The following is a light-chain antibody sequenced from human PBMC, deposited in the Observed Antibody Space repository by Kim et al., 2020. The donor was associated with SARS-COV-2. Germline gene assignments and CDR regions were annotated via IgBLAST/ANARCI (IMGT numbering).Light chain of an antibody. CDR2: KNN. CDR1: SSNIGGNY. CDR3: AAWDDSLSDVV. Sequence: QSVLTQPPSASGTPGQRVTISCSGSSSNIGGNYVYWYQQLSGTAPKLLIYKNNQRPSGVPDRFSGSKSGTSASLAISGLRSEDEADYYCAAWDDSLSDVVFGGGTQLTVL. J-gene: IGLJ2*01. V-gene: IGLV1-47*01.